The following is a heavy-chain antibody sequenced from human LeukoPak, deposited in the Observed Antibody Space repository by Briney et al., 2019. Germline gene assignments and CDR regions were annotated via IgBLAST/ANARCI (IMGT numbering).Heavy chain of an antibody. V-gene: IGHV1-2*02. D-gene: IGHD3-10*02. CDR3: ARTRRLPYYYARVGYFDY. Sequence: GASVKVSCKASGYTFTGYYMHWVRQAPGQGLEWMGWINPNSGGTNYAQKFQGRVTMTRDTSISTAYMELSRLRSDDTAVYYCARTRRLPYYYARVGYFDYWGQGTLVTVSS. CDR2: INPNSGGT. CDR1: GYTFTGYY. J-gene: IGHJ4*02.